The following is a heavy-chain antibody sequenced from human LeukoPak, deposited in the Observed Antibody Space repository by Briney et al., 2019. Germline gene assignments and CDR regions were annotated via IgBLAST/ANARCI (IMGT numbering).Heavy chain of an antibody. Sequence: TGGSLRLSCAASGFTFSSYGMHWVRQAPGKGLEWVAVISYDGSNKYYADSVKGRFTISRDNSKNTLYLQMNSLRAEDTAVYYCAKDKTEAVAGTLMDYWGQGTLVTVSS. CDR1: GFTFSSYG. V-gene: IGHV3-30*18. CDR2: ISYDGSNK. J-gene: IGHJ4*02. CDR3: AKDKTEAVAGTLMDY. D-gene: IGHD6-19*01.